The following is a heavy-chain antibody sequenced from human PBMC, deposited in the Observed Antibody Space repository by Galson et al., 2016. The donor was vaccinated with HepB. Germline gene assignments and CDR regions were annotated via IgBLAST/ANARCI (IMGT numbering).Heavy chain of an antibody. V-gene: IGHV4-4*02. CDR3: ARDRYDSSGWNYNCDC. CDR2: IYRSGSV. D-gene: IGHD3-22*01. J-gene: IGHJ4*02. Sequence: SETLSLTCAVSGDSITTTSWWSWVRQPPGKGLEWIGEIYRSGSVNYNPSLNSRVTLSIDKSKNQFSLNLTSVTAADPAVYYCARDRYDSSGWNYNCDCWGQGILVTVTS. CDR1: GDSITTTSW.